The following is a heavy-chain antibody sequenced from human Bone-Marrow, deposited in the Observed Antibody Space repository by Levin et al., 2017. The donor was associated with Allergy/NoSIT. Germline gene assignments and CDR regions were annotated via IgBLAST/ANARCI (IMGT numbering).Heavy chain of an antibody. D-gene: IGHD6-19*01. CDR3: ARSSMAGVFDF. Sequence: AGGSLRLSCAASGFTFSAYSMLWVRQASGERLEYASAITKNADSTYYADSVRGRFTISRDNSKDTLYLQMDSLRVEDMGVYYCARSSMAGVFDFWGHGTLVTVSS. CDR2: ITKNADST. V-gene: IGHV3-64*02. J-gene: IGHJ4*01. CDR1: GFTFSAYS.